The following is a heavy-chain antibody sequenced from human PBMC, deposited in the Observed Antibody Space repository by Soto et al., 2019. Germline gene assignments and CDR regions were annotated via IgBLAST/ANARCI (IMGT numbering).Heavy chain of an antibody. Sequence: PSETLSLTCTVSGGSMNNYLWSWIRQTPGDGLEWIGYIHVTGNTYHNPSLKSPVTISIDASKTQFFLTLTSVTAADTAVYYCARGPFFARYQTFDAWGRGMLVTVSS. V-gene: IGHV4-59*01. J-gene: IGHJ4*02. CDR2: IHVTGNT. CDR3: ARGPFFARYQTFDA. CDR1: GGSMNNYL. D-gene: IGHD1-20*01.